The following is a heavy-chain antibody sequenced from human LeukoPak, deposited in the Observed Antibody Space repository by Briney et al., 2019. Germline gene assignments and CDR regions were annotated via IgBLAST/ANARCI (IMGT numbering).Heavy chain of an antibody. Sequence: GGSLRLSCAASGFSFSSYAIYWVRQAPGKGLGWVAVIWYDGSNKYYADSVKGRFTISRDNAKNSLYLQMNSLRAEDTAVYYCARDREYYFDYWGQGTLATVSS. CDR3: ARDREYYFDY. J-gene: IGHJ4*02. CDR1: GFSFSSYA. V-gene: IGHV3-33*07. CDR2: IWYDGSNK.